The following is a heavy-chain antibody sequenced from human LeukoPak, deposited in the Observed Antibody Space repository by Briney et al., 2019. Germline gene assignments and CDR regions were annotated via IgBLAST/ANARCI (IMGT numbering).Heavy chain of an antibody. Sequence: GGSLRLSCGASGFTFSSYSMHWVRQAPGKGLEWVSCISSSSSYIYYADSVKGRFTISRDNSKNTLFLQMNSLRGEDTAMYYCARVQGGGFRTADYWGQGTLVTVSS. V-gene: IGHV3-21*01. CDR1: GFTFSSYS. J-gene: IGHJ4*02. CDR3: ARVQGGGFRTADY. D-gene: IGHD1-14*01. CDR2: ISSSSSYI.